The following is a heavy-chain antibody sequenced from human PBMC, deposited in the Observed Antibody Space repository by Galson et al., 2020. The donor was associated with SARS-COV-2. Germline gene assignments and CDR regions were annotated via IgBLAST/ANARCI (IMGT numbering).Heavy chain of an antibody. CDR1: GGTFSSYA. D-gene: IGHD1-1*01. J-gene: IGHJ6*03. V-gene: IGHV1-69*13. CDR3: ARAMWSTTGXTXPSYYYYYMDV. Sequence: SVKVSCKASGGTFSSYAISWVRQAPGQGLEWMGGIIPIFGTANYAQKFQGRVTITADESTSTAYMELSSLRSEDTAVYYCARAMWSTTGXTXPSYYYYYMDVWGKGTTVTVSS. CDR2: IIPIFGTA.